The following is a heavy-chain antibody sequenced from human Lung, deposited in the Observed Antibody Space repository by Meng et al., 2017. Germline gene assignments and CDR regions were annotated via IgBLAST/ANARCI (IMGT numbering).Heavy chain of an antibody. CDR2: INHSGST. Sequence: VQLLHWGAGLLKPSETLSLTFLVSGGSFSDYYLSWIRQPPGKGLEWIGEINHSGSTNYNPSLESRATISVDTSQNNLSLKLSSVTAADSAVYYCARGPTTMAHDFDYWGQGTLVTVSS. V-gene: IGHV4-34*01. J-gene: IGHJ4*02. CDR3: ARGPTTMAHDFDY. D-gene: IGHD4-11*01. CDR1: GGSFSDYY.